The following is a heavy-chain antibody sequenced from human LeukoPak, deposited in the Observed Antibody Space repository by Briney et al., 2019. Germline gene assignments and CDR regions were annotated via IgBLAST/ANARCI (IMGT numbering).Heavy chain of an antibody. CDR2: ISAYNGNT. CDR1: GYTFTGYY. J-gene: IGHJ6*02. Sequence: WASVKVSCKASGYTFTGYYMHWVRQAPGQGLEWMGWISAYNGNTNYAQKLQGRVTMTTDTSTSTAYMELRSLRSDDTAVYYCARDRFHDYSNYDYYGMDVWGQGTTVAVSS. CDR3: ARDRFHDYSNYDYYGMDV. D-gene: IGHD4-11*01. V-gene: IGHV1-18*04.